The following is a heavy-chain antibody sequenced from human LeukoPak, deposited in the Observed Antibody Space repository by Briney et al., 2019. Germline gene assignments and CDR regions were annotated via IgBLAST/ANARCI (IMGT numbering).Heavy chain of an antibody. V-gene: IGHV4-38-2*02. CDR3: ARMEWELGFDY. CDR1: GYSISSGYY. CDR2: IYHSGST. Sequence: SETLSLTCTVSGYSISSGYYWGWIRQPPGKGLEWTGSIYHSGSTYYNPSLKSRVTISVDTSKNQFSLKLSSVTAADTAVYYCARMEWELGFDYWGQGTLVTVSS. D-gene: IGHD1-26*01. J-gene: IGHJ4*02.